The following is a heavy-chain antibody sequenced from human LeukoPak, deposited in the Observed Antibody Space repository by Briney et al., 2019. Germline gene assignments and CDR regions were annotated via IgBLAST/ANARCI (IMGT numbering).Heavy chain of an antibody. D-gene: IGHD3-10*01. J-gene: IGHJ5*02. CDR3: ARYGSGSYYQKNWFDP. V-gene: IGHV3-7*04. CDR1: GFTFSSYW. CDR2: IKQDGSEK. Sequence: GGSLRLSCAASGFTFSSYWMSWVRQAPGKGREWGAYIKQDGSEKYYVDSVKGRFTISRDNAKNSLYLQMNSLRAEDTAVYYCARYGSGSYYQKNWFDPWGQGTLVTVSS.